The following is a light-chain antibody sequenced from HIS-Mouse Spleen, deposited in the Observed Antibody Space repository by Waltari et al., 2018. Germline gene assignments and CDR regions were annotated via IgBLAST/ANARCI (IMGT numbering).Light chain of an antibody. Sequence: EIVLTQSPGTLSLSPGERATLSCRASQSVSSSYLAWYQQKPGQAPRLLIYGASSRATGIPDRVSGSGSGTDFTLTISRLEPEDFAVYYCQQYGSSPVEFGQGTKVEIK. J-gene: IGKJ1*01. CDR3: QQYGSSPVE. V-gene: IGKV3-20*01. CDR1: QSVSSSY. CDR2: GAS.